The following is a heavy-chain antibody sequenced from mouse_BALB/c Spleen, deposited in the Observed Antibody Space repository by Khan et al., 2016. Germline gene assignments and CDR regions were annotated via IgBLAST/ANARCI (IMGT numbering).Heavy chain of an antibody. CDR3: ARHDGYYGGFAY. Sequence: EVELVESGGGLVKPGGSLKLSCAASGFAFSSYDMSWVRQTPEKRLEWVAYISSGGGSTYYPDTVKGRFTLSRDNAKNTLYLQMSSLKSEDTAMYYCARHDGYYGGFAYWGQGTLVTVSA. CDR2: ISSGGGST. V-gene: IGHV5-12-1*01. CDR1: GFAFSSYD. D-gene: IGHD2-3*01. J-gene: IGHJ3*01.